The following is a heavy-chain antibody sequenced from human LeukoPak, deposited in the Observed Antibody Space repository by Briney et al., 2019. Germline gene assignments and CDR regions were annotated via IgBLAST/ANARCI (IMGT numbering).Heavy chain of an antibody. CDR2: IYYSGST. J-gene: IGHJ4*02. V-gene: IGHV4-39*01. D-gene: IGHD2-8*02. CDR3: ARHPWWYFDY. Sequence: SETLPLTCTVSGGSISSSSYYWGWIRQPPGKGLEWIESIYYSGSTYYNPSLKSRVTISVDTSKNQFSLKLSSVTAADTAVYYCARHPWWYFDYWGQGTLVTVSS. CDR1: GGSISSSSYY.